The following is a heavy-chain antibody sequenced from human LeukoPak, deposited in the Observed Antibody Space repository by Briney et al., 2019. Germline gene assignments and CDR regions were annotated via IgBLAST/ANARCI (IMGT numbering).Heavy chain of an antibody. CDR3: ARQCYYDSSSYYCSWFDP. D-gene: IGHD3-22*01. V-gene: IGHV5-51*01. J-gene: IGHJ5*02. CDR2: IYPGDSDT. Sequence: GESLKISCKGSGYSFTSYWIGWVRQMPGKGLEWMGIIYPGDSDTRYSPSFQGQVTISADKSISTAYLQGSSLKASDTAMYYCARQCYYDSSSYYCSWFDPWGQGTLVAVSP. CDR1: GYSFTSYW.